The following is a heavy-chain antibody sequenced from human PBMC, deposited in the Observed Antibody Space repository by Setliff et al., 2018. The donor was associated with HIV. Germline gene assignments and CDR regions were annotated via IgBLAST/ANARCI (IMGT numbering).Heavy chain of an antibody. J-gene: IGHJ4*02. CDR3: ATRPAGSYWYEVFDF. Sequence: SETLSLTCTVSGGSISSHYWSWIRQSPKTGLEWIGYIYASGVTSYNPSLKSRVTISIDTSKNQFSLKLNSMTAADTAVYYCATRPAGSYWYEVFDFWGRGMLVTVSS. V-gene: IGHV4-4*09. D-gene: IGHD6-13*01. CDR1: GGSISSHY. CDR2: IYASGVT.